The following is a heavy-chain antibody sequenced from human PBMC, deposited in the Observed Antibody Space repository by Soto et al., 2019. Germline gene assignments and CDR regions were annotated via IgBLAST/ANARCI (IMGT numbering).Heavy chain of an antibody. CDR1: GFTFSNAW. V-gene: IGHV3-15*07. CDR3: TTVPVTTESPLRSKYYFDY. D-gene: IGHD4-17*01. J-gene: IGHJ4*02. Sequence: GGSLRLSCAASGFTFSNAWMNWVRQAPGKGLEWVGRIKSKTDGGTTDYAAPVKGRFTISRDDSKNTLYLQMNSLKTEDTAVYYCTTVPVTTESPLRSKYYFDYWGQGTLVTVSS. CDR2: IKSKTDGGTT.